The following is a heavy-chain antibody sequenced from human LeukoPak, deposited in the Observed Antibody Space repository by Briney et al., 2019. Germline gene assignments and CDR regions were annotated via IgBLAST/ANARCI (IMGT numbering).Heavy chain of an antibody. V-gene: IGHV3-20*04. D-gene: IGHD3-22*01. CDR1: GFTFDDYG. CDR3: ARPPYYYDSTGYYYLAAFDI. Sequence: GGSLRLSCAASGFTFDDYGMSWVRQAPGKGLEWVSGINWNGGSTGYADSVKGRFTISRDNAKNSLYLQMNSLRAEDTALYYCARPPYYYDSTGYYYLAAFDIWGQGTMVTVSS. J-gene: IGHJ3*02. CDR2: INWNGGST.